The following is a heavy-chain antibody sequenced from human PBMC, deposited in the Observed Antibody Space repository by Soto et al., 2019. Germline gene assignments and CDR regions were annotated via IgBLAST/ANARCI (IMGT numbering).Heavy chain of an antibody. CDR3: ARLMVATDYYYYYGMDV. J-gene: IGHJ6*02. V-gene: IGHV3-48*02. D-gene: IGHD5-12*01. Sequence: EVQLVESGGGLVQPGGSLRLSCAASGFTFSSYSMNWVRQAPGKGLEWVSYISSSSSTIYYADSVKGRFTISRDNAKNSLYLQMNSLRDEDTAVYYCARLMVATDYYYYYGMDVWGQGTTVTVSS. CDR1: GFTFSSYS. CDR2: ISSSSSTI.